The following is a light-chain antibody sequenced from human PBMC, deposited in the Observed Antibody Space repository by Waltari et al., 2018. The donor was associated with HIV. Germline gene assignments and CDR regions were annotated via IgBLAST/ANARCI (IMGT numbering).Light chain of an antibody. V-gene: IGLV2-8*01. Sequence: QSALTQPPSASGSPGQSVTISCTGTSSDVGGHDYVSWYHQHPAKAPKLMIYEVTTRPSGVPDRFSGSKSGNTASLTVSGLQAEDEADYYCSSYAGTNRVFGGGTRLTVL. CDR2: EVT. CDR1: SSDVGGHDY. J-gene: IGLJ3*02. CDR3: SSYAGTNRV.